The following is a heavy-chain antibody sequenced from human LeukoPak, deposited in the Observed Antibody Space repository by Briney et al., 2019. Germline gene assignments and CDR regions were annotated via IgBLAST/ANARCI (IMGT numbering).Heavy chain of an antibody. J-gene: IGHJ5*02. CDR1: GFTFDDYA. D-gene: IGHD6-19*01. Sequence: GGSLRLSCVASGFTFDDYAVHWVRQAPGKGLEWVSGISWNSGSVGYADSVKGRFTISRDNAKNSLYLQMNSLRPEDTAFYYCAQAGWLVSWGQGTLVTVSS. V-gene: IGHV3-9*01. CDR3: AQAGWLVS. CDR2: ISWNSGSV.